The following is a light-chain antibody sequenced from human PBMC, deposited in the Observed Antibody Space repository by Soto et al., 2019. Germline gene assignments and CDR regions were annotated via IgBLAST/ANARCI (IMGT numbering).Light chain of an antibody. J-gene: IGKJ1*01. CDR2: SAS. V-gene: IGKV1-16*02. CDR1: QGISTY. CDR3: QQYYRYPWT. Sequence: DIQMTQSPSSVSASVGDRVTITCRASQGISTYLGWYQQKPGKAPKSLIYSASSLQSGVPSKFSSVGSGTEFTLTITDMQPDDFATYYCQQYYRYPWTFGQGTKVEI.